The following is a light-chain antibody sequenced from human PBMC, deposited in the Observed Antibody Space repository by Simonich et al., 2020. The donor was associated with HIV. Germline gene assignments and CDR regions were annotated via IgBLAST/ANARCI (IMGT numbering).Light chain of an antibody. J-gene: IGKJ1*01. CDR2: AAS. Sequence: DIQMTQSPSSLSASVGDRVTITGRAGQGISSYLAWYQQKPGKAPKVLIYAASTLQSGVPSMFSGSGSGTDFTIPISFLQPEDNATYYCQQYNSYPWTLGQGTEVEIK. CDR3: QQYNSYPWT. V-gene: IGKV1-16*01. CDR1: QGISSY.